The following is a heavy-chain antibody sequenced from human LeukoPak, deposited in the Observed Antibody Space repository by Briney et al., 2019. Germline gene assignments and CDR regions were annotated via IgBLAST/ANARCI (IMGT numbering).Heavy chain of an antibody. CDR2: IYYSGST. Sequence: PSQTLSLTCTFSGRSLSSGGYYWGWIRQHPGKGLEWIGYIYYSGSTYYNPSLKSRVTISVDTSKNQFSLKLSSVTAADTAGYYWARDVAARADGAFDIWGQGTMVSVSS. CDR1: GRSLSSGGYY. D-gene: IGHD6-6*01. CDR3: ARDVAARADGAFDI. V-gene: IGHV4-31*03. J-gene: IGHJ3*02.